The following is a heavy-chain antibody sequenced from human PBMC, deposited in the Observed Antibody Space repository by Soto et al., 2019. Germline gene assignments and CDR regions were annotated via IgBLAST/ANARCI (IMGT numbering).Heavy chain of an antibody. CDR2: IYYSGST. V-gene: IGHV4-31*03. Sequence: SETLSLTCTVSGGSISSGGYYWSWIRQHPGEGLEWIGYIYYSGSTYYNPSLKSRVTISVDTSKNQFSLKLSSVTAADTAVYYCARRPVLFYFDYWGQGTLVTVSS. J-gene: IGHJ4*02. CDR3: ARRPVLFYFDY. D-gene: IGHD2-8*01. CDR1: GGSISSGGYY.